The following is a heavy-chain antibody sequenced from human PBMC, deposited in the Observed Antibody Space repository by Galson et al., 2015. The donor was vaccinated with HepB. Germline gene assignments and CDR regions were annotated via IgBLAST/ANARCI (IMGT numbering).Heavy chain of an antibody. J-gene: IGHJ4*02. CDR3: AREDYDFWSGYQTFDY. Sequence: TCTVSGGSISSYYWSWIRQPAGKGLEWIGRIYTSGSTNYNPSLKSRVTMSVDTSKNQFSLKLSSVTAADTAVYYCAREDYDFWSGYQTFDYWGQGTLVTVSS. D-gene: IGHD3-3*01. CDR1: GGSISSYY. CDR2: IYTSGST. V-gene: IGHV4-4*07.